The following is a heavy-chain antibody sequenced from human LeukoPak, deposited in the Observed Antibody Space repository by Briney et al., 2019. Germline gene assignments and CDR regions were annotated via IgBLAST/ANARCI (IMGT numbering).Heavy chain of an antibody. CDR2: ITSDGSAT. CDR3: ARDASPGYFDL. D-gene: IGHD2-15*01. Sequence: SGGSLRLSCAVSGFTFSSYWMHWVRQGPGKGLAWVSRITSDGSATDYADSVKGRFTISSDNAKNTLYLHMDSLRAEDTAVYYCARDASPGYFDLWGRGTLVTVSS. J-gene: IGHJ2*01. CDR1: GFTFSSYW. V-gene: IGHV3-74*01.